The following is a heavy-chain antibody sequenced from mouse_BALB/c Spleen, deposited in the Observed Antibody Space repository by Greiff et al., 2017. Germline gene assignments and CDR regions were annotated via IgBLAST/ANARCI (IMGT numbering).Heavy chain of an antibody. CDR2: IDPENGDT. Sequence: EVKVEESGAELVRSGASVKLSCTASGFNIKDYYMHWVKQRPEQGLEWIGWIDPENGDTEYAPKFQGKATMTADTSSNTAYLQLSSLTSEGTAVYYCNACRDWAYWGQGSLVTVSA. CDR1: GFNIKDYY. V-gene: IGHV14-4*02. J-gene: IGHJ3*01. CDR3: NACRDWAY. D-gene: IGHD3-3*01.